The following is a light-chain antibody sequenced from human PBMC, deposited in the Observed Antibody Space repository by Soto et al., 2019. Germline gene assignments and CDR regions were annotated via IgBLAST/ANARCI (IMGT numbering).Light chain of an antibody. Sequence: QSALTQPASVSGSPGQSITISCTGTSSDVGGYNYVSWYQQHPGKAPKLMIYEVGNRPSGVSNRFSGSKSGNTASLTISGLQAEDEADYYCSSYTSSSTPCVFGTGTKVTVL. CDR2: EVG. V-gene: IGLV2-14*01. CDR3: SSYTSSSTPCV. CDR1: SSDVGGYNY. J-gene: IGLJ1*01.